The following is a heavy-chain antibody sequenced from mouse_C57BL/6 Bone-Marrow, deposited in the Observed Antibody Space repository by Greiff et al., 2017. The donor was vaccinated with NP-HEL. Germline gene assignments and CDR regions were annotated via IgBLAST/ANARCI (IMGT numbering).Heavy chain of an antibody. J-gene: IGHJ3*01. CDR3: ARDGSSGPAWFAY. CDR1: GYSITSGYD. CDR2: ISYSGST. V-gene: IGHV3-1*01. D-gene: IGHD3-2*02. Sequence: EVKLMESGPGMVKPSQSLSLTCTVTGYSITSGYDWHWIRHFPGNKLEWMGYISYSGSTNYNPSLKSRISITHDTSKNHFFLKLNSVTTEDTATYYCARDGSSGPAWFAYWGQGTLVTVSA.